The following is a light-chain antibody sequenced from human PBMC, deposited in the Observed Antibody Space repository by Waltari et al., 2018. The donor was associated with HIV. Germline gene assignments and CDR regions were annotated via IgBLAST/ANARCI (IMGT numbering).Light chain of an antibody. CDR3: AAWDDSLSGV. CDR1: SSNIGSNY. V-gene: IGLV1-47*01. Sequence: QSVLTQPPSASGTPGQRVTISCSGSSSNIGSNYVYWYQQLPGTAPKLLIYRNNQRPSGVPDRFSGSKSGTSASLAISGHRSEDEADYYCAAWDDSLSGVFGGGTKLTVL. CDR2: RNN. J-gene: IGLJ3*02.